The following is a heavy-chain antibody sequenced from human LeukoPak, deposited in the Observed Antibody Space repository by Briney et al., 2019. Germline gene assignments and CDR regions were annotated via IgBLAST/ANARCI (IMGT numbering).Heavy chain of an antibody. CDR3: AKVPLGTGSYIAYYYYMDV. CDR1: GFTFSSYA. D-gene: IGHD3-10*01. V-gene: IGHV3-23*01. J-gene: IGHJ6*03. Sequence: PGGSLRLSCAASGFTFSSYAMSRVRQAPGKGLEWVSAISGSGGSTYYADSVRGRFTISRDNSKNTLYLQMNSLRAEDTAVYYCAKVPLGTGSYIAYYYYMDVWGKGTTVTVSS. CDR2: ISGSGGST.